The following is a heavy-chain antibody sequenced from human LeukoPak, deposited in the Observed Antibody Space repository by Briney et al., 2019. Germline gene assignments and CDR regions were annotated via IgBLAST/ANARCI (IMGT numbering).Heavy chain of an antibody. CDR3: ARVPTWTVTPLRDH. V-gene: IGHV3-7*01. J-gene: IGHJ4*02. CDR1: GFTFSACF. D-gene: IGHD4-17*01. CDR2: INQDGSEK. Sequence: GGSLRLSCAASGFTFSACFMNWVRQAPGKGLEWVATINQDGSEKYYVDSVKGRFTISRDNAKSSLYLQMNSLRAEGTAVYYCARVPTWTVTPLRDHWGQGTLVTVSS.